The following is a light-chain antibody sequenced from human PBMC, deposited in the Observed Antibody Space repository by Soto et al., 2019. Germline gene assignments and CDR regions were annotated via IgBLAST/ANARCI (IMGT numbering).Light chain of an antibody. CDR3: QQYGSSPWT. CDR1: QSVSSSY. V-gene: IGKV3-20*01. Sequence: EIVLTQSPGTLSLSKGERATLSCRASQSVSSSYLAWYQQKPGQAPRLLIYGASSRATGIPDRFSGSGSGTDFTLTISRLEPEDFAVYYCQQYGSSPWTFGQGTEVDI. J-gene: IGKJ1*01. CDR2: GAS.